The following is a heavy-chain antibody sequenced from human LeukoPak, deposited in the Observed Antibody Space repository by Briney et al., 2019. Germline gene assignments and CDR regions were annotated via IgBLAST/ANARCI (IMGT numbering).Heavy chain of an antibody. Sequence: ASVKVSHKASGYTFTGYYMNWVRQAPGQGLEWMGWINPNSGGTNYAQKFQGRVTMTRDTSISTAYMELSRLRSDDTAVYYCARSIAAAVMSFEYWGQGTLVTVSS. V-gene: IGHV1-2*02. CDR1: GYTFTGYY. CDR3: ARSIAAAVMSFEY. J-gene: IGHJ4*02. CDR2: INPNSGGT. D-gene: IGHD6-13*01.